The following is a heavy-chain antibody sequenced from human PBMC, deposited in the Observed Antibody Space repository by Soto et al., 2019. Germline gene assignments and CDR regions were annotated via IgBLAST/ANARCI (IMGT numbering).Heavy chain of an antibody. V-gene: IGHV3-73*01. CDR3: TRPEYYYDNSGHDH. D-gene: IGHD3-22*01. CDR1: GFTFSGSA. J-gene: IGHJ4*02. Sequence: PGWSLRLSCAASGFTFSGSAMHWVRQASGKGLEWLGRIKNKANNYATAYAASVNGRFTISRDDSKNTAYLQMNSLKTEDTAVYYCTRPEYYYDNSGHDHWGQGTLVTVSS. CDR2: IKNKANNYAT.